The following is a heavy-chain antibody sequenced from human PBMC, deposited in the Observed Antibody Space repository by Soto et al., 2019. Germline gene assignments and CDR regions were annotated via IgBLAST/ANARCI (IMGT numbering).Heavy chain of an antibody. Sequence: SGTLSLTCTVSGGSISSYYWSWIRQPPGKGLEWIGYIYYSGSTNYNPSLKSRVTISVDTSKNQFSLKLSSVTAADTAVYYCARESFYDSGGFHGFDYWGQGTLVTVSS. CDR3: ARESFYDSGGFHGFDY. D-gene: IGHD3-22*01. J-gene: IGHJ4*02. V-gene: IGHV4-59*01. CDR2: IYYSGST. CDR1: GGSISSYY.